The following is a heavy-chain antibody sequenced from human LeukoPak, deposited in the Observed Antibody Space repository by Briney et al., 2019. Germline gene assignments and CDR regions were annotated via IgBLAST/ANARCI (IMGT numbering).Heavy chain of an antibody. CDR2: IDTSGNT. Sequence: PSETLSLTCSVSGGSIRSYYWNWIRQPAGKGLEWIGRIDTSGNTNYNPSLKSRLTMSVDTSKNQFSLKLNSVTAADTAVYYCARDRGSGWYVYWGQGTLVTVS. CDR3: ARDRGSGWYVY. J-gene: IGHJ4*02. V-gene: IGHV4-4*07. CDR1: GGSIRSYY. D-gene: IGHD6-19*01.